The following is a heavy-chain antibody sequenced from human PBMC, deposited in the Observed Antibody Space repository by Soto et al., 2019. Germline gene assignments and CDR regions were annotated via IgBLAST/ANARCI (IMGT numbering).Heavy chain of an antibody. D-gene: IGHD6-6*01. J-gene: IGHJ4*02. Sequence: GGSLRLSCAASGFTFSSYAMSWVRQAPGKGLEWVSAISGSGGSTYYADSVKGRFTISRDNAKNTLYLQMNSLRAEDTAVYYCARDMSPKYSSSSAPNYWGQGTLVTVSS. CDR1: GFTFSSYA. V-gene: IGHV3-23*01. CDR2: ISGSGGST. CDR3: ARDMSPKYSSSSAPNY.